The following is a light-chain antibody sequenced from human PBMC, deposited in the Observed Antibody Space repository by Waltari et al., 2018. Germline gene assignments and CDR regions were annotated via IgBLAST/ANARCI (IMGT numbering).Light chain of an antibody. V-gene: IGLV1-40*01. CDR3: QSYDRSLNGDVI. Sequence: QSVLTQPPSVSGAPGQTVTISCTGSNPNIGAGYAVHWHRQVPGTAPKVLIYGTVFRPSGVPDRFSGSKSGTSASLAITGLQAEDEGVYYCQSYDRSLNGDVIFGGGT. J-gene: IGLJ2*01. CDR1: NPNIGAGYA. CDR2: GTV.